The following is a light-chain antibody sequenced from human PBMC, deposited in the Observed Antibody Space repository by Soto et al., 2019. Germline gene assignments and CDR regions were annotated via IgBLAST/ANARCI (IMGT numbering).Light chain of an antibody. CDR3: QQYHTSSIT. J-gene: IGKJ5*01. CDR2: DAS. CDR1: QGISTS. V-gene: IGKV1-5*01. Sequence: DIQMTQSPSSLSASVGDRVTITCRASQGISTSLSWYQQRPGKPPYLLIYDASTLERGVPSRFSGTGSGTEFTLTSDRLQPDDFATYYCQQYHTSSITFGQGTRLEI.